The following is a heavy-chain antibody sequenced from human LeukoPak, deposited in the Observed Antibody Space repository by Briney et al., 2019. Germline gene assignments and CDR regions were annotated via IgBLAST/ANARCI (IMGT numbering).Heavy chain of an antibody. CDR2: IKQDGSEK. CDR1: GFTFSNYG. J-gene: IGHJ6*02. CDR3: ARDGDYYYGMGV. Sequence: GGSLRLSCAASGFTFSNYGMSWVRQAPGKGLEWVANIKQDGSEKYYVDSVKGRFTISRDNAKSSLYLQMNSLRAEDTAVYYCARDGDYYYGMGVWGPRATGTVSS. V-gene: IGHV3-7*01. D-gene: IGHD3-3*01.